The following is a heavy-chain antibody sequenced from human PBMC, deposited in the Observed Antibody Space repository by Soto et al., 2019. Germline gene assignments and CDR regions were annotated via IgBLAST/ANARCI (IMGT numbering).Heavy chain of an antibody. CDR2: IFYSGST. CDR3: ASMIGDLVLSFAS. CDR1: GGSISSYY. J-gene: IGHJ5*01. V-gene: IGHV4-59*01. Sequence: QVQLQESGPGLVKPSETLSLTCTVSGGSISSYYWSWIRQPPGKGLEWIGFIFYSGSTSYNPSLKGRVAISIATSEYRFSLQLTSVTAADTAVYYCASMIGDLVLSFASWGQGPLVAVSS. D-gene: IGHD3-10*02.